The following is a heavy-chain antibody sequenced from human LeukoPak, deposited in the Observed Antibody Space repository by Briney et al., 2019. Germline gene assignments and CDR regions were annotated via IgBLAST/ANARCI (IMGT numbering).Heavy chain of an antibody. CDR3: ARGPALYWTSSSCLDGVD. Sequence: GGSLRLSCAASGFTFSDYAMNWVRQAPGKGLEWVSSISSGGSYISYADSVKGRFTVSRDNAKDSLFLQMRSLRDEDTAVYYCARGPALYWTSSSCLDGVDWGQGTLVSVSS. J-gene: IGHJ4*02. CDR2: ISSGGSYI. V-gene: IGHV3-21*01. CDR1: GFTFSDYA. D-gene: IGHD2-8*01.